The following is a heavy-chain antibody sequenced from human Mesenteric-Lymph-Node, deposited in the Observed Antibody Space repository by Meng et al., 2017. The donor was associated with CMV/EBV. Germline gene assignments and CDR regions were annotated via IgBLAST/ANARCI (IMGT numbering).Heavy chain of an antibody. Sequence: GGSLRLSCAASGFTFSTYNINWVRQAPGKGLEWVSGITWNSVGIDYADSVKGRFTISRDNAKNSLYLQMDSLRAEDTAFYYCAKDDSSQITIIDYWGQGTLVTVSS. CDR2: ITWNSVGI. D-gene: IGHD3-9*01. V-gene: IGHV3-9*01. CDR1: GFTFSTYN. CDR3: AKDDSSQITIIDY. J-gene: IGHJ4*02.